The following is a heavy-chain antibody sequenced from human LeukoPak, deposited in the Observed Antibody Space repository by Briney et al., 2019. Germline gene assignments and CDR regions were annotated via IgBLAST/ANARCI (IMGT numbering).Heavy chain of an antibody. CDR2: IYYSGNTIT. J-gene: IGHJ6*03. Sequence: PSETLSLTFTVSGGSVISYYCSWIRQPPGKGPEWSGYIYYSGNTITNSTPSPERPLPISFDTPKNQSSLKPSSVTAADTAIHYCPRVQTLLGGYMDVWGKGTTVTVSS. CDR1: GGSVISYY. V-gene: IGHV4-59*02. D-gene: IGHD3-10*01. CDR3: PRVQTLLGGYMDV.